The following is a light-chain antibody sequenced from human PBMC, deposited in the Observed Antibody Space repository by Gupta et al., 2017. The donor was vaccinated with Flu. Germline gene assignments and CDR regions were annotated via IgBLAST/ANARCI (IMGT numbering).Light chain of an antibody. Sequence: PSSLSASVGDRVTITCRASQDISNYLAWFQQKPGKAPRSLIYAESFLQSGVPSEFSGSGPGTDFTLTITSLKPEDFATYYCRQYNTYPYTFGQGTKLEIK. J-gene: IGKJ2*01. CDR2: AES. CDR1: QDISNY. V-gene: IGKV1-16*02. CDR3: RQYNTYPYT.